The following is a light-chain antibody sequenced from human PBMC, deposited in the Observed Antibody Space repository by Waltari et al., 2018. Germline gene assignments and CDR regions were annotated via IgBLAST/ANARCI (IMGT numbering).Light chain of an antibody. V-gene: IGKV1-5*03. CDR2: KAS. CDR3: QQFFTYPWT. Sequence: DIQMTQSPSRVSSYVGGRVSITCRATQHVNKWMAWYQQRPGQAPKLLIYKASSLQSGVPSRFRGGGSGTQFTLTIDSLQPDDFATYYCQQFFTYPWTFGQGTTVEVK. J-gene: IGKJ1*01. CDR1: QHVNKW.